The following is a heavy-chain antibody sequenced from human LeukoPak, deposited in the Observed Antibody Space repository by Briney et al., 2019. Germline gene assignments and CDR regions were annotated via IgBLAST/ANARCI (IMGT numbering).Heavy chain of an antibody. J-gene: IGHJ4*02. D-gene: IGHD3-22*01. CDR2: IYYSGST. CDR1: SGSISSSSYY. V-gene: IGHV4-39*07. CDR3: AREAGWDSGYYQYYFDY. Sequence: PSETLSLTCTVSSGSISSSSYYWGWIRQPPGKGLEWIGSIYYSGSTYYNPSLKSRVTISVDTSKNQFSLKLSSVTAADTAVYYCAREAGWDSGYYQYYFDYWGQGTLVTVSS.